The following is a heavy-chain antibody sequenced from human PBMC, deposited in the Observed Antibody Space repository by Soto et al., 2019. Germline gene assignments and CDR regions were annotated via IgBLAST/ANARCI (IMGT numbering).Heavy chain of an antibody. CDR2: IWDDGSNE. D-gene: IGHD6-13*01. CDR3: ARDRGSYSSSWSDRQE. CDR1: EFTFITYA. J-gene: IGHJ1*01. Sequence: QVHLVESGGGVVQPGRSLRLSCAASEFTFITYALHWVRQSPVKGLEWVAVIWDDGSNEYYADSVKGRFTISRDHAKNKLYLQMDSVRAEDTAVYYCARDRGSYSSSWSDRQEWGQGRPVTVAS. V-gene: IGHV3-33*01.